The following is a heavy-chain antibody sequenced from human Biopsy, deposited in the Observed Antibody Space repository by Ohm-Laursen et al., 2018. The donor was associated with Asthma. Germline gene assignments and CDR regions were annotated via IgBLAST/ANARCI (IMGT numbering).Heavy chain of an antibody. CDR3: AKDRSKAVGGSNDYYYGMDV. V-gene: IGHV3-23*01. J-gene: IGHJ6*02. D-gene: IGHD6-19*01. CDR1: GFTFSNYA. Sequence: SLRLSCAASGFTFSNYAMTWVRQAPGKGLEWVSAISGGGGGTKYADSVKGRFTISRDNSKNTLSLQMSSLRAEDTALYYCAKDRSKAVGGSNDYYYGMDVWGQGTTVTVAS. CDR2: ISGGGGGT.